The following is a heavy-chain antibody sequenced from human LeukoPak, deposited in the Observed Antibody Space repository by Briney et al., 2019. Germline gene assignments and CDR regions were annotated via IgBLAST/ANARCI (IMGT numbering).Heavy chain of an antibody. CDR1: GYKFKNYG. D-gene: IGHD4-11*01. CDR2: VRADNGKT. J-gene: IGHJ4*02. CDR3: ARDRSNSDF. Sequence: ASVKVSCKTSGYKFKNYGISWVRQAPGQGLEWMGCVRADNGKTDYTQKFQDRVTMTADTSTNTAYMELRSLRSDDTAVYYCARDRSNSDFWGQGTLVTVS. V-gene: IGHV1-18*01.